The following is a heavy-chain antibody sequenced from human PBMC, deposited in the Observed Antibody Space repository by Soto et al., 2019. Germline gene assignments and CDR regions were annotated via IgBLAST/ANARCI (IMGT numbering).Heavy chain of an antibody. V-gene: IGHV3-21*01. J-gene: IGHJ4*02. CDR3: ARSAPGIFGVVIKVPFDY. Sequence: EVQLVESGGGLVKPGGSLRLSCAASGFTFSSYSMNWVRQAPGKGLEWVSSISSSSSYIYYADSVKGRFTISRDNAKNSLYLQMNSLRAEDTAVYYGARSAPGIFGVVIKVPFDYWGQGTLVTVSS. CDR2: ISSSSSYI. CDR1: GFTFSSYS. D-gene: IGHD3-3*01.